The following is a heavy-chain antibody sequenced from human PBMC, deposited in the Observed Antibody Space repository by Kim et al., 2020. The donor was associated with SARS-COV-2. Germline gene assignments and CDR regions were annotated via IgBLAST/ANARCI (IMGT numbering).Heavy chain of an antibody. D-gene: IGHD3-16*02. CDR3: ATGLVRSDYDYIWGSYRGLMSPLPN. V-gene: IGHV1-24*01. CDR1: GYTLTELS. Sequence: ASVKVSCKVSGYTLTELSMHWVRQAPGKGLEWMGGFDPEDGETIYAQKFQGRVTMTEDTSTDTAYMELSSLRSEDTAVYYCATGLVRSDYDYIWGSYRGLMSPLPNWGQGTLVTVSS. J-gene: IGHJ4*02. CDR2: FDPEDGET.